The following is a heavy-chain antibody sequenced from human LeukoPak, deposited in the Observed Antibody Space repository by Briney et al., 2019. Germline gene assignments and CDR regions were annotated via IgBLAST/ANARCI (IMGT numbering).Heavy chain of an antibody. J-gene: IGHJ4*02. Sequence: ASVKVSCMASGYTFTSYGISWVRQAPGQGLEWMGWISAYNGNTNYAQKLQGRVTMTTDTSTSTAYMELRSLRSDDTAVYYCARGYYYDSSGHSFDYWGQGTLVTVSS. CDR2: ISAYNGNT. CDR1: GYTFTSYG. CDR3: ARGYYYDSSGHSFDY. V-gene: IGHV1-18*01. D-gene: IGHD3-22*01.